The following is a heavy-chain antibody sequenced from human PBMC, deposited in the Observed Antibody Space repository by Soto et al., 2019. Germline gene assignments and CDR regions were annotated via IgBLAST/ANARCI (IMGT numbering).Heavy chain of an antibody. CDR3: PHRQTRGYYFDY. V-gene: IGHV2-5*02. J-gene: IGHJ4*02. D-gene: IGHD3-10*01. CDR1: GFSLTTTGVG. Sequence: QITLKESGPTLVRPTQTLTLTCTFSGFSLTTTGVGVAWIRQPPGKALEWLALIYWDDDKRYSPSLRSRLTITKDTAKSQVVLKMTSMDPVDTGTYYCPHRQTRGYYFDYWGQGTLVTVSS. CDR2: IYWDDDK.